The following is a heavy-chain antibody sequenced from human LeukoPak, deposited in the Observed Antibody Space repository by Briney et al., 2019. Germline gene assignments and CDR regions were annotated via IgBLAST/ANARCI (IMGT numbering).Heavy chain of an antibody. CDR3: ARHLPINWFDP. V-gene: IGHV4-59*08. Sequence: SETLSLTCTVSGGSISSYYWSWTRQPPGKGLEWIGYIYYSGSTNYNPSLKSRVTISVDTSKNQFSLKLSSVTAADTAVYYCARHLPINWFDPWGQGTLVTVSS. CDR1: GGSISSYY. J-gene: IGHJ5*02. D-gene: IGHD3-9*01. CDR2: IYYSGST.